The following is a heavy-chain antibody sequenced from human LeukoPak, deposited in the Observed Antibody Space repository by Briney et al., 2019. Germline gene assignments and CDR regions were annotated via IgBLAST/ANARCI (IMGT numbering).Heavy chain of an antibody. CDR1: GYTVSELS. CDR3: ATDPVGYCSSDSCYSVDY. Sequence: ASVKVSCKVSGYTVSELSIYWVRQAHGKGLEWMGGFNPEDGEKIYVQKFQGRVTMTEDTSTNTAYMELSSLTSEDTAVYYCATDPVGYCSSDSCYSVDYWGQGSLVTVSS. V-gene: IGHV1-24*01. D-gene: IGHD2-15*01. J-gene: IGHJ4*02. CDR2: FNPEDGEK.